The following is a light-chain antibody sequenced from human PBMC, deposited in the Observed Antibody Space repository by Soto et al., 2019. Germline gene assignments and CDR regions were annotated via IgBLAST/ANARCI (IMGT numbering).Light chain of an antibody. CDR2: WAS. J-gene: IGKJ5*01. V-gene: IGKV4-1*01. CDR3: QQYYHVPVT. Sequence: DIVMTQSPDSLSVPLGERVTISCKPSQTLLYSSNNKNYLAWFQQKPGQPPKLLIYWASTRNSGVPDRFSGSGSGTDFTLSISGLQAEDAAIYYCQQYYHVPVTFGQGTRLEI. CDR1: QTLLYSSNNKNY.